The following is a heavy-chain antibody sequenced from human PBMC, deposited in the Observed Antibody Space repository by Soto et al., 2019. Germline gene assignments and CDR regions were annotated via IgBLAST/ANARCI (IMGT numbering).Heavy chain of an antibody. CDR2: IYHSGST. J-gene: IGHJ5*02. V-gene: IGHV4-4*02. CDR1: GGSISSSNW. Sequence: QVQLQESGPGLVKPSGTLSLTCAVSGGSISSSNWWSWVRQPPGKGLEWIGEIYHSGSTNYNPTLKRRATIPVDKSKHQFSLKLSSVTAADTAVYYCAGDYMVRGVMRWFDPWGQGTLVTVSS. CDR3: AGDYMVRGVMRWFDP. D-gene: IGHD3-10*01.